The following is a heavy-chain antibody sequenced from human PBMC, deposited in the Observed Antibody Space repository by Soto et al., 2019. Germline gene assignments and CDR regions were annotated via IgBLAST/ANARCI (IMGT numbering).Heavy chain of an antibody. CDR2: IYSGGST. V-gene: IGHV3-53*01. Sequence: EVQLVESGGGLIQPGGSLRLSCAASGFTVSSNYMSWVRQAPGKGLEWVSVIYSGGSTYYADSVKGRFTISRDNSKNTLXLXXNSLRAEDTAVYYCARVKGVLSTYPYYYYYYGMDVWGQGTTVTVSS. D-gene: IGHD2-2*01. J-gene: IGHJ6*02. CDR1: GFTVSSNY. CDR3: ARVKGVLSTYPYYYYYYGMDV.